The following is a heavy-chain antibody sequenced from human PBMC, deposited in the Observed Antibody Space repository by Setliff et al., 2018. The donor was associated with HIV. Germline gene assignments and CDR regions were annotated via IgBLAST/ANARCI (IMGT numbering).Heavy chain of an antibody. V-gene: IGHV4-34*01. CDR1: GGSFSNYY. CDR3: AREKSITSAWYGGYYFDY. J-gene: IGHJ4*02. D-gene: IGHD3-3*01. CDR2: TSQNGRT. Sequence: SETLSLTCALYGGSFSNYYWSWIRHTPGRGLEWIAETSQNGRTNYNPALKSRVLVSLDTSKNQCSLHLVSVTAADTAVYFCAREKSITSAWYGGYYFDYWGQGTTVTVSS.